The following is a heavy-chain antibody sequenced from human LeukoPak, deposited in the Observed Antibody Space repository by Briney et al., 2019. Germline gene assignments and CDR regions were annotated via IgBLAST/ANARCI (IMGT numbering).Heavy chain of an antibody. Sequence: SETLSLTCAVSGDYISSSKWWNWVRQPPGKGLEWIGEIYHSGSANYNPSLKSRAPISVDKSKTQFSLRLTSVTAAHTAVYYCASQSAVPPGSVAFDIWGQGTMVTVSS. CDR2: IYHSGSA. V-gene: IGHV4-4*02. CDR3: ASQSAVPPGSVAFDI. J-gene: IGHJ3*02. D-gene: IGHD1-26*01. CDR1: GDYISSSKW.